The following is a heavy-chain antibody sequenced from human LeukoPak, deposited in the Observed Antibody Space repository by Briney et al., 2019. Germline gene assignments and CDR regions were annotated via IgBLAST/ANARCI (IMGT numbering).Heavy chain of an antibody. Sequence: SETLSLTCTVSGGSISSSSYYWGWIRQPPGKGLEWIGSIYYSGSTYYNPSLKSRVTISVDTSKNQFSLKLSSVTAADTAVYYCARPAIVVSGWDAFDIWGQGTMVTVSS. V-gene: IGHV4-39*01. CDR1: GGSISSSSYY. D-gene: IGHD3-22*01. CDR3: ARPAIVVSGWDAFDI. CDR2: IYYSGST. J-gene: IGHJ3*02.